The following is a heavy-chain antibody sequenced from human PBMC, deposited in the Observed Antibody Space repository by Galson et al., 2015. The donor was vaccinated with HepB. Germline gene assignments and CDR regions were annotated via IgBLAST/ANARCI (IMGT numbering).Heavy chain of an antibody. V-gene: IGHV4-39*01. Sequence: LSLTCTVSGGSISSSSYYWGWIRQPPGKGLEWIGSIYYSGSTYYNPSLKSRVTISVDTSKNQFSLKLSSVTAADTAVYYCARLVRYLPAAIDGFDPWGQGTLVTVSS. CDR1: GGSISSSSYY. CDR2: IYYSGST. J-gene: IGHJ5*02. CDR3: ARLVRYLPAAIDGFDP. D-gene: IGHD2-2*02.